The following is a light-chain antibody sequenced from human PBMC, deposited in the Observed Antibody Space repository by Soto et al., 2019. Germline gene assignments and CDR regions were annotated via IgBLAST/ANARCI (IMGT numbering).Light chain of an antibody. CDR2: DAS. J-gene: IGKJ2*01. CDR3: QQYNRYPYT. V-gene: IGKV1-5*01. Sequence: DIQMTQSPSTLSASVGDRVTITCRASQSIGSWVAWYQQKSGKAPNLLIYDASILESGVPPRFSGSGSGTEFTLTISSLQPDDCATYYCQQYNRYPYTFGQGNKLDIK. CDR1: QSIGSW.